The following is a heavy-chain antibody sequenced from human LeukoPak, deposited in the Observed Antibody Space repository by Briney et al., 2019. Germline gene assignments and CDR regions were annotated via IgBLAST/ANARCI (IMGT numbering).Heavy chain of an antibody. Sequence: PGGSLRPSCAASGFTVSTNYISWVRQAPGKGLEWVSVIYSDGKTYYAGSVKGRFTVSRDNSENTVYLQLKSLRPEDTAVYYCARGGLGTAAVLDYWGQGTLVTVSS. CDR3: ARGGLGTAAVLDY. V-gene: IGHV3-66*02. D-gene: IGHD2-2*02. J-gene: IGHJ4*02. CDR1: GFTVSTNY. CDR2: IYSDGKT.